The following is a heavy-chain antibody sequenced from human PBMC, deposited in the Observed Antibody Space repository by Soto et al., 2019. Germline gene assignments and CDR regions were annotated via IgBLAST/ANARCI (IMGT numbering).Heavy chain of an antibody. CDR2: INSDGSST. D-gene: IGHD2-21*02. V-gene: IGHV3-74*01. CDR3: AREPVGYGGNSKDDYYYYGMDV. J-gene: IGHJ6*02. CDR1: GFTFSSYW. Sequence: PGGSLRLSCAASGFTFSSYWMHWVRQAPGKGLVWVSRINSDGSSTSYADSVKGRFTISRDNAKNTLYLQMNSLRAEDTAVYYCAREPVGYGGNSKDDYYYYGMDVWGQGTTVTVSS.